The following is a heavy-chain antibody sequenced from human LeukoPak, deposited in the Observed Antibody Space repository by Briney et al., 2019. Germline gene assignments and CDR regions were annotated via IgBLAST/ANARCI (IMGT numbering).Heavy chain of an antibody. CDR3: ARPYDSSGYYYFGY. Sequence: ASVKVSCKASGGTFSSYAISWVRQAPGQGLEWMGGIIPIFGTANYAQKFQGRVTITADESTSTAYMELSSLRSEDGAVYYCARPYDSSGYYYFGYWGQGTLVTVSS. J-gene: IGHJ4*02. CDR1: GGTFSSYA. CDR2: IIPIFGTA. V-gene: IGHV1-69*01. D-gene: IGHD3-22*01.